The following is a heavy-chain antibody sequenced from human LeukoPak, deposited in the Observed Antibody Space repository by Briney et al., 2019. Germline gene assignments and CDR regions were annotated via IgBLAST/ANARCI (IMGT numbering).Heavy chain of an antibody. V-gene: IGHV3-9*01. CDR1: GFTFDDYA. J-gene: IGHJ4*02. Sequence: PGGSLRLSCAASGFTFDDYAMHWVRQAPGKGLEWVSGISWNSGSIGYADSVKGRFTISRDNAKNSLYLQMNSLRAEDTALYYCAKDIRGPIAMDFDYWGQGTLVTVSS. D-gene: IGHD5-24*01. CDR2: ISWNSGSI. CDR3: AKDIRGPIAMDFDY.